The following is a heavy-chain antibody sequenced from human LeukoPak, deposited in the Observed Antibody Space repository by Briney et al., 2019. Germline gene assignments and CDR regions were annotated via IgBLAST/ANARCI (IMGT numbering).Heavy chain of an antibody. CDR2: ISYDGSNK. CDR3: GKDPGITMIVVDAPWAVY. Sequence: GGSLRLPCAASGFTFSSYGMHWVGQAPGKGLEWVAAISYDGSNKYYADSVKGRFTISGDNYKNTLYLQMNSLRAEDTAVYYCGKDPGITMIVVDAPWAVYWGQGNLVTVSS. CDR1: GFTFSSYG. J-gene: IGHJ4*02. D-gene: IGHD3-22*01. V-gene: IGHV3-30*18.